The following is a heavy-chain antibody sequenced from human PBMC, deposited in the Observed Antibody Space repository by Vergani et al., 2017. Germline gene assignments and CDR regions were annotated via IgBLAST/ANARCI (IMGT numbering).Heavy chain of an antibody. V-gene: IGHV4-34*02. J-gene: IGHJ3*02. CDR2: INNDGHT. Sequence: QVQLQQWGAGVVKPSGTLSLTCAVFGESFSSFYWSWIRQPPGKGLEWIGEINNDGHTNYNPSLESRVTVSRDTAKNQFSLNLMSVTAADTAVYYCARNPYCGGDCYSDAFDIWGQGTMVTVSS. CDR3: ARNPYCGGDCYSDAFDI. D-gene: IGHD2-21*02. CDR1: GESFSSFY.